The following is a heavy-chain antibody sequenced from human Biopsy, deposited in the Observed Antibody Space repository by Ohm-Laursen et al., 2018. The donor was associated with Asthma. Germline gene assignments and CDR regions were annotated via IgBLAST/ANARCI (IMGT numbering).Heavy chain of an antibody. J-gene: IGHJ3*02. CDR2: IYYSGST. CDR3: AMSPTRGPEVWEAFAFDI. Sequence: TLSLTCTVSGGSISSSSYYWGWIRQPPGKGLEWIGSIYYSGSTYYNPSLKSRVTISVDTPKNQFSLKLSSVTAADTAVYYCAMSPTRGPEVWEAFAFDIWGQGTMVTVSS. V-gene: IGHV4-39*01. D-gene: IGHD3-16*01. CDR1: GGSISSSSYY.